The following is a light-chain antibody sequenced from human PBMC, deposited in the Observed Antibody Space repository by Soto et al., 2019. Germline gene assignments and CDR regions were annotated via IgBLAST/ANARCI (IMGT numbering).Light chain of an antibody. J-gene: IGLJ2*01. CDR3: NSYTCSITRDVV. V-gene: IGLV2-14*01. CDR2: DVS. CDR1: SSDVGGYNY. Sequence: QSALTQPASVSGSPGQSITISCTGTSSDVGGYNYVTWYQQHPGKHPKLMIYDVSKRPSGVSKRFSGSRSGNTASLTISGLQAEDQAEYYCNSYTCSITRDVVFGGGTQLTVL.